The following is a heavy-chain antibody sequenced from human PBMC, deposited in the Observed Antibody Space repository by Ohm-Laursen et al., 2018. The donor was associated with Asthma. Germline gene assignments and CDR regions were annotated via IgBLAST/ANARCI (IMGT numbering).Heavy chain of an antibody. D-gene: IGHD6-13*01. J-gene: IGHJ5*02. Sequence: SLRLSCAASGFTFSSYSMNWVRQAPGKGLEWVSYISRSSSTIFYADSVKGRFTISRDNSKNTLYLQMNSLRAEDTAVYYCARDGISLGYSNWFDPWGQGTLVTVSS. V-gene: IGHV3-48*01. CDR3: ARDGISLGYSNWFDP. CDR2: ISRSSSTI. CDR1: GFTFSSYS.